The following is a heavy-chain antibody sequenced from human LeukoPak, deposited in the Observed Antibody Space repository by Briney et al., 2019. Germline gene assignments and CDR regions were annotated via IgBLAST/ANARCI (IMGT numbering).Heavy chain of an antibody. CDR3: AKDGGVGAFDI. J-gene: IGHJ3*02. CDR2: ISYDGSNK. CDR1: GFTFSSYG. Sequence: GGSLRLSCAASGFTFSSYGMHWVRQAPGKGLERVAVISYDGSNKYYADSVKGRFTISRDNSKNTLYLQMNSLRAEDTAVYYCAKDGGVGAFDIWGQGTMVTVSS. V-gene: IGHV3-30*18. D-gene: IGHD3-16*01.